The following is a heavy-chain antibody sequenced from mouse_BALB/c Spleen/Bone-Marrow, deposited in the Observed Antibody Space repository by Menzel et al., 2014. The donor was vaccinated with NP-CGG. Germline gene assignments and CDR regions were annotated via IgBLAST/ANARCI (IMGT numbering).Heavy chain of an antibody. CDR2: ISSSGGST. V-gene: IGHV5-12-1*01. D-gene: IGHD1-1*01. CDR3: AREVLRDYFDY. J-gene: IGHJ2*01. CDR1: GFAFSSYD. Sequence: EVQGVESGGGLVKPGGSLKLSCAASGFAFSSYDMSWVRQTPEKRLEWVAYISSSGGSTYYPDTVKGRFTISRDNAKNTLYLQMSSLKSEDTAMYYCAREVLRDYFDYWGQGTTLTVSS.